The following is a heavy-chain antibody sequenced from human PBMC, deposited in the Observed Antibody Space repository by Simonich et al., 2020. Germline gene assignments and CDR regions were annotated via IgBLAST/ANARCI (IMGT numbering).Heavy chain of an antibody. V-gene: IGHV1-2*02. Sequence: QVQLVQSGAEVKKPGASVKVSCKASGYTFTGYYMHWVGQAPGQGLEWMGWTNPNHIVTNYAQKFQGRVTMTRDTSISTAYMELSRLRSDDTAVYYCARDSYSSWYFDLWGRGTLVTVSS. CDR2: TNPNHIVT. CDR1: GYTFTGYY. J-gene: IGHJ2*01. D-gene: IGHD6-13*01. CDR3: ARDSYSSWYFDL.